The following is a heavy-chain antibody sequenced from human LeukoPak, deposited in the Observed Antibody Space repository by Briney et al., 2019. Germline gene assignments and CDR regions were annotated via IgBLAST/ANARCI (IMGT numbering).Heavy chain of an antibody. V-gene: IGHV1-18*01. CDR2: ISAYNGNT. Sequence: GASVKVSCKASGYTFTSYGISWVRQAPGQGLEWMGWISAYNGNTNYAQKLQGRVTMTTDTSTSTAYMELRSLRSDDTAVCYCARVPYLQPTVTILDYWGQGTLVTVSS. CDR1: GYTFTSYG. J-gene: IGHJ4*02. D-gene: IGHD4-17*01. CDR3: ARVPYLQPTVTILDY.